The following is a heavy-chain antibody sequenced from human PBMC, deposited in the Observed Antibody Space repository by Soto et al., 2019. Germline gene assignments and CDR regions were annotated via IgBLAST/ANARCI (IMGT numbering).Heavy chain of an antibody. CDR2: IYHSGST. J-gene: IGHJ6*02. CDR1: GGSISSGGYS. V-gene: IGHV4-30-2*01. D-gene: IGHD6-13*01. CDR3: ARDLQYSRLFYGMDV. Sequence: SETLSLTCAVSGGSISSGGYSWSWIRQPPGKGLEWIGYIYHSGSTYYNPSLKSRVTISVDRSKNQFSLKLSSVTAADTAVYYCARDLQYSRLFYGMDVSGQGTTVTVSS.